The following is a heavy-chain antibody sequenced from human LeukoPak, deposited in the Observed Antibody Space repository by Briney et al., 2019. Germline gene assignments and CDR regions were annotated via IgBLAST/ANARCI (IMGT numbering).Heavy chain of an antibody. CDR1: GGSFSGYY. J-gene: IGHJ6*02. Sequence: PSETLSLTCGVSGGSFSGYYWSWIRQSPGKGLEWIGEINESGSTDYNPSLMSRVTISLDTSKNQFSLKLSSMTAADTVTYYCARVGGLKILGFMIFFGLGGHYSGMDVWGQGTTVSVSS. CDR3: ARVGGLKILGFMIFFGLGGHYSGMDV. CDR2: INESGST. D-gene: IGHD3/OR15-3a*01. V-gene: IGHV4-34*01.